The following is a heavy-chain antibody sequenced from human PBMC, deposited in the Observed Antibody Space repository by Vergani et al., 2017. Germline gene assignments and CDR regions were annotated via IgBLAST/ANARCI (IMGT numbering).Heavy chain of an antibody. CDR3: ASPQFGGDSLDAFDI. CDR2: IYPGDSDT. CDR1: GYSFTSYW. D-gene: IGHD3-16*01. V-gene: IGHV5-51*01. J-gene: IGHJ3*02. Sequence: EVQLVQSGAEVKKPGESLRISCKGSGYSFTSYWISWVRQMPGKGLEWMGIIYPGDSDTRYSPSFQGQVTISADKSISTAYLQWSSLKASDTAMYYCASPQFGGDSLDAFDIWGQGTMVTVSS.